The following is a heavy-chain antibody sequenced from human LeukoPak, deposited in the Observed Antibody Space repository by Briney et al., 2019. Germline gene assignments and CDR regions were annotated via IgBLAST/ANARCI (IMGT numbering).Heavy chain of an antibody. CDR3: ARVFVSADGYNFDY. Sequence: GGSLRLSCAASGFTFSSYAMHWVRQAPGKGLEWVAVISYDGSNKYYADSVKGRFTISRDNSKNTLYLQMNSLRAEDTAVYYCARVFVSADGYNFDYWGQGTLVTVSS. CDR2: ISYDGSNK. D-gene: IGHD5-24*01. V-gene: IGHV3-30*04. J-gene: IGHJ4*02. CDR1: GFTFSSYA.